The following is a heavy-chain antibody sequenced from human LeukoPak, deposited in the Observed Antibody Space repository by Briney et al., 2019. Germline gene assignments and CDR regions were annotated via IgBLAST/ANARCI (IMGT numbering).Heavy chain of an antibody. CDR3: ARIQSAYPYYYGLDV. V-gene: IGHV4-59*01. CDR1: GGSITSYY. J-gene: IGHJ6*02. CDR2: VYSSGST. Sequence: SEALSLTCTVSGGSITSYYWSWIRQPPGKGLEWIGFVYSSGSTNYSPLLKTRVTISVDTSKNQFSLKLSSVTAADTAVYYCARIQSAYPYYYGLDVWGQGTTVNVSS.